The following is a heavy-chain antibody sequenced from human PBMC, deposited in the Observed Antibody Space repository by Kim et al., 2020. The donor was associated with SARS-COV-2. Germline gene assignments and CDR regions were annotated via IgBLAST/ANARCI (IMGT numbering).Heavy chain of an antibody. CDR1: GFIFSDYW. J-gene: IGHJ4*02. V-gene: IGHV3-7*01. CDR3: ARRFGWGFYFDS. CDR2: IKDDGSKK. D-gene: IGHD3-16*01. Sequence: GGSLRLSCAASGFIFSDYWMGWVRQAPGKGLEWVANIKDDGSKKYYVDSVNDRFTISRDNAKNSLYLQMNSLRAEDTAMYFCARRFGWGFYFDSWGQGAL.